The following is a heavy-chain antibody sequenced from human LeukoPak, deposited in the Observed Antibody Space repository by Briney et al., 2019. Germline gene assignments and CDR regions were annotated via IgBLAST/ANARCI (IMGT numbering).Heavy chain of an antibody. J-gene: IGHJ4*02. CDR1: GDSISSVTYY. CDR2: IYYSGST. Sequence: PSETLSLTCTVSGDSISSVTYYWGWIRQPPGKGLEWIGYIYYSGSTYYNPSLKSRVTISVDTSKNQFSLKLSSVTAADTAVYYCARAASVHYYDSSGYYSDWGQGTLVTVSS. CDR3: ARAASVHYYDSSGYYSD. D-gene: IGHD3-22*01. V-gene: IGHV4-30-4*08.